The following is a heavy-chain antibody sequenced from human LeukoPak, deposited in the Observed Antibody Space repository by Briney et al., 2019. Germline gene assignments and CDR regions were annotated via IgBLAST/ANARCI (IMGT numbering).Heavy chain of an antibody. J-gene: IGHJ6*02. CDR3: ARDRIVGTNYLGYGLDV. Sequence: PGGSLRLSCAASGFTFSSYWMTWVRQAPGKGLEGVANINQDGSEKYFEDSVKGRFTISRDNAKNSLYLQLNTLRVEDTAVYYCARDRIVGTNYLGYGLDVWGRGTTVTVSS. V-gene: IGHV3-7*01. D-gene: IGHD1-26*01. CDR1: GFTFSSYW. CDR2: INQDGSEK.